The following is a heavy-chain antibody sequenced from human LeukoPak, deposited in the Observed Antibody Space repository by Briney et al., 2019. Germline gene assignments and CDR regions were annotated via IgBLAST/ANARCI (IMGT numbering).Heavy chain of an antibody. CDR2: FDPEDGET. Sequence: ASVKVSCKVSGYTLTELSMHWVRQAPGKGLEWVGGFDPEDGETIYAQKFQGRVTMTEDTSTDTAYMELSSLRSEDTAVYYCATKYSMWIQLWFHAFDIWGQGTMVTVSS. D-gene: IGHD5-18*01. CDR3: ATKYSMWIQLWFHAFDI. J-gene: IGHJ3*02. CDR1: GYTLTELS. V-gene: IGHV1-24*01.